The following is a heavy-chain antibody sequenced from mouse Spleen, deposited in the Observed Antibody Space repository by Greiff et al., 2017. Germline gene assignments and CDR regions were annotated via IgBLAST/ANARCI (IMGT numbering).Heavy chain of an antibody. Sequence: LVESGAELVRPGTSVKVSCKASGYAFTNYLIEWVKQRPGQGLEWIGVINPGSGGTNYNEKFKGKATLTADKSSSTAYMQLSSLTSDDSAVYFCAHLHGNYRSAMDYWGQGTSVTVSS. J-gene: IGHJ4*01. V-gene: IGHV1-54*01. D-gene: IGHD2-1*01. CDR1: GYAFTNYL. CDR2: INPGSGGT. CDR3: AHLHGNYRSAMDY.